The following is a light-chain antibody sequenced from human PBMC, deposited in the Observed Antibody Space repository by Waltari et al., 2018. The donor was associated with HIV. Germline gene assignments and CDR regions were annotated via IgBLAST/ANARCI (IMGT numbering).Light chain of an antibody. V-gene: IGKV3-11*01. J-gene: IGKJ1*01. CDR3: QQRTNWLWT. CDR2: DAS. CDR1: QTVGSF. Sequence: VLTQSPATLSLCPGERATLSCRASQTVGSFLAWYQQRPGQAPRLLIYDASNRATDIPGRFSGSGSGTDFTLTISSLEPEDFAVYYCQQRTNWLWTFGQGTMVEIK.